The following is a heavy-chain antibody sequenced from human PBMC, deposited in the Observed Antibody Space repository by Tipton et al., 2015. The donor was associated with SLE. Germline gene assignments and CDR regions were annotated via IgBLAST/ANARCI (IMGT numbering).Heavy chain of an antibody. Sequence: QSGAEVKKPGASVKVSCKASGGTFGDYVINWVRQAPGHGLEWMGGIIPIFGSPTYAQKFQVRVTITTDESTSTVYMELRSLRSDDTAVYYCARDGDDIAAHNWFDPWGQGTLVTVSS. D-gene: IGHD6-6*01. V-gene: IGHV1-69*05. CDR3: ARDGDDIAAHNWFDP. J-gene: IGHJ5*02. CDR1: GGTFGDYV. CDR2: IIPIFGSP.